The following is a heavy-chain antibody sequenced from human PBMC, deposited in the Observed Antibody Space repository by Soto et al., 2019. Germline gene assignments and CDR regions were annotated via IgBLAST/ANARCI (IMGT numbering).Heavy chain of an antibody. CDR1: GFTFSSYA. V-gene: IGHV3-23*01. CDR2: ISGSGGST. J-gene: IGHJ6*02. D-gene: IGHD3-10*01. CDR3: ARDLGWYYGSGSYYNYNGMDV. Sequence: GGSLRLSCAASGFTFSSYAMSWVRQAPGKGLEWVSAISGSGGSTYYADSVKGRFTISRDNSKNTLYLQMNSLRAEDTAVYYCARDLGWYYGSGSYYNYNGMDVWGQGTTVTVSS.